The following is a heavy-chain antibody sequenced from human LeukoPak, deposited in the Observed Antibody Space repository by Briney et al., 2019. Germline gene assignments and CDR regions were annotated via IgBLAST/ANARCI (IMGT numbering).Heavy chain of an antibody. D-gene: IGHD1-20*01. CDR3: ARGPVYGPGTITGMDV. J-gene: IGHJ6*04. V-gene: IGHV4-4*07. Sequence: SETLSLTXTVSGGPISHYYWSWIRQPAGKGLQWIGRIHSSGNTDFHPSLRSRVTMSVDTSNNQFSLNLTSVTAADTAVYYCARGPVYGPGTITGMDVWGTETTVTVSS. CDR2: IHSSGNT. CDR1: GGPISHYY.